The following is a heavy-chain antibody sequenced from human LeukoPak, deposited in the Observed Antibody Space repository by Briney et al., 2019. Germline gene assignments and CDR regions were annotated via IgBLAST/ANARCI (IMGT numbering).Heavy chain of an antibody. J-gene: IGHJ4*02. Sequence: GGSLRLSCAASGFTFSSYWMSWVRQAPGKGLQWVANIQGDGSAEDYADSVRGRFTISRDNAKNSLFLQMNSLRPEDTALYYCVPQGVSNLDFWGQGTLVTVSS. CDR3: VPQGVSNLDF. D-gene: IGHD2-21*01. V-gene: IGHV3-7*01. CDR2: IQGDGSAE. CDR1: GFTFSSYW.